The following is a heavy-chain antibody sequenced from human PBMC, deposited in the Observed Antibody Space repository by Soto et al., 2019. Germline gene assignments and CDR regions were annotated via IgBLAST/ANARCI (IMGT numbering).Heavy chain of an antibody. Sequence: PGGSLRLSCAASGFTFSDYYMSRIRQAPGKGLEWVSYISSSGSTIYYADSVKGRFTISRDNAKNSLYLQMNSLRAEDTAVYYCARSFLESSDFDYWGQGTLVTVSS. V-gene: IGHV3-11*01. D-gene: IGHD3-3*02. J-gene: IGHJ4*02. CDR2: ISSSGSTI. CDR1: GFTFSDYY. CDR3: ARSFLESSDFDY.